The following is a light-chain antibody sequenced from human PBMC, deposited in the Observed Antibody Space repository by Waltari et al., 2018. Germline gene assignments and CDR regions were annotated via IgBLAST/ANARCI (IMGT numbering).Light chain of an antibody. Sequence: DIVMTQSPDSLAVSLGERATINCKSSQSVLYSSNNKNYLAWYQQKPGQPPKLLIYWASTRESGVPDGFSGSGSGTDFTLTISSLQAEDVAVYYCQQYYSTPLTFGQGTKLEIK. CDR1: QSVLYSSNNKNY. J-gene: IGKJ2*01. CDR2: WAS. V-gene: IGKV4-1*01. CDR3: QQYYSTPLT.